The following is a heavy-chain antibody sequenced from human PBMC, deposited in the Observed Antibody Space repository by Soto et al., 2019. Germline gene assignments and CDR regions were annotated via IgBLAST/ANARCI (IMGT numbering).Heavy chain of an antibody. D-gene: IGHD2-15*01. Sequence: QVQLVQSGAEVKKPGASVKVSCKASGYTFTSYGINWVRQAPGQGLEWMGWIGGYNDNTNYAQRLQGRVTMTTDTATSTAYMELRSLRSDDTAVYYCARNVTRIADSYYGMDVWGQGTTVTVSS. CDR1: GYTFTSYG. CDR3: ARNVTRIADSYYGMDV. CDR2: IGGYNDNT. V-gene: IGHV1-18*04. J-gene: IGHJ6*02.